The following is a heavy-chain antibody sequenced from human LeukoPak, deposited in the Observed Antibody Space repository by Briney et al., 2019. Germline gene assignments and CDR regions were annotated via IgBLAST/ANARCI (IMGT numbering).Heavy chain of an antibody. CDR3: ARGDGYSSGWLFDY. D-gene: IGHD6-25*01. J-gene: IGHJ4*02. V-gene: IGHV1-2*02. CDR1: GYTFTGYY. CDR2: INPNSGGT. Sequence: ASVKVSCKASGYTFTGYYMHWVRQAPGQGLEWMGWINPNSGGTNYAQKFQGRVTMTRDTSISTAYMELSRLRSDDTAVYYCARGDGYSSGWLFDYWGQGTLVTVSS.